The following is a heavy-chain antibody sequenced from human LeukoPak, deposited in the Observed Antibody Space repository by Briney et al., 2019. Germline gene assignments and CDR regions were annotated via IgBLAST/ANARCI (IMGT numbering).Heavy chain of an antibody. D-gene: IGHD1-26*01. Sequence: GGSLRLSCAASGFTFRSYAMSWVRQAPGKGLEWVSGISGRDSTTYYADSVKGRFTVSRGNSKNTLYLQMNSLRAEDTAVYYCATSGGSYWSWGQGTLVTVSS. CDR3: ATSGGSYWS. CDR1: GFTFRSYA. J-gene: IGHJ5*02. CDR2: ISGRDSTT. V-gene: IGHV3-23*01.